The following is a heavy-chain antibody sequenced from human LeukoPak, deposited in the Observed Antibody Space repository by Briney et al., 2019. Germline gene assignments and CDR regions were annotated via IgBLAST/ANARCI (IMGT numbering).Heavy chain of an antibody. CDR3: ARVTTGGYYNY. CDR2: IYTSGSH. V-gene: IGHV4-61*02. D-gene: IGHD3-22*01. J-gene: IGHJ4*02. Sequence: TLSLTFPVSGGSISSGRYYWRCMRQPAGKGLEWIGRIYTSGSHNYNPSRKGRVTISLDTYENHFSLKLSSVTAADTAVYYCARVTTGGYYNYWGQGTLVTVSS. CDR1: GGSISSGRYY.